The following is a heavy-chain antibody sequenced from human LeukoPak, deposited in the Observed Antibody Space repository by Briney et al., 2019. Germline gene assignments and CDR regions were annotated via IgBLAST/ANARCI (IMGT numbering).Heavy chain of an antibody. CDR2: INPNSGGT. J-gene: IGHJ4*02. CDR1: GYTFTGYF. V-gene: IGHV1-2*02. Sequence: SVTLSCTPSGYTFTGYFVHWVRQAPGHGLEWMGWINPNSGGTNYAQKFQGRVTMTRDTSIRIAYMELSRLRSDATAVYYCARGVAGTPLTDYWGQGTLVSVSS. CDR3: ARGVAGTPLTDY. D-gene: IGHD6-19*01.